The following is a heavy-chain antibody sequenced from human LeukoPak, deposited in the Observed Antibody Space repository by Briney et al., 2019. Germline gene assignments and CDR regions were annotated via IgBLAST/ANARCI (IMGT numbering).Heavy chain of an antibody. J-gene: IGHJ4*02. CDR2: INPNSGGT. CDR3: ARVRATMIVVVMDFDY. V-gene: IGHV1-2*02. Sequence: ASVKVSCKASGYTFTGYYVHWVRQAPGQGLEWMGWINPNSGGTNYAQKFQGRVTMTRDTSISTAYMELSRLRSDDTAVYYCARVRATMIVVVMDFDYWGQGTLVTVSS. CDR1: GYTFTGYY. D-gene: IGHD3-22*01.